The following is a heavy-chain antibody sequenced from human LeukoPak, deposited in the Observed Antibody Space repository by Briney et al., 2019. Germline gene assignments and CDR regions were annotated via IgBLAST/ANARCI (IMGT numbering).Heavy chain of an antibody. CDR1: GVSFSGYY. Sequence: PSETLSLTCAVYGVSFSGYYWSWIRQPPGKGLEWIGYIYYTGSTDYNPSLKSRVAISVDTSKNQFSLKLSSVTAADTAVYYCARGSKAAPGTFDYWGQGTLVTVSS. CDR3: ARGSKAAPGTFDY. V-gene: IGHV4-59*12. D-gene: IGHD6-13*01. J-gene: IGHJ4*02. CDR2: IYYTGST.